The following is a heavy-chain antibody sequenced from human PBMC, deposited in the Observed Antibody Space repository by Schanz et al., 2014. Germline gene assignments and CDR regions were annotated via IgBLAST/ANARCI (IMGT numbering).Heavy chain of an antibody. J-gene: IGHJ4*02. Sequence: EVQLLESGGGLVQPGGSLRLSCAASGFTFSSYAMTWVRQAPGMGLEWVSAISGSGGSTYYADSVRGRFTISRDNAENTLYLQMNTLRAEDTAVYYCARGGPAYYFDDWGQGTLVTVSS. CDR3: ARGGPAYYFDD. CDR2: ISGSGGST. CDR1: GFTFSSYA. V-gene: IGHV3-23*01.